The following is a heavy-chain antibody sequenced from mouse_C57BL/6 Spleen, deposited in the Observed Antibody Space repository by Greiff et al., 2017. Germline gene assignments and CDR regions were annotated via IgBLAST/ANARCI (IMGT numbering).Heavy chain of an antibody. Sequence: VQLQQSGAELVKPGASVKISCKASGYAFSSYWMNWVKQRPGKGLEWIGQIYPGDGDTNYHGRFKGKATLTADKSSSTAYMQLSSLTAEDSAVYLCARGGARWFAYWGQGTLVTVAA. J-gene: IGHJ3*01. CDR3: ARGGARWFAY. V-gene: IGHV1-80*01. CDR2: IYPGDGDT. CDR1: GYAFSSYW.